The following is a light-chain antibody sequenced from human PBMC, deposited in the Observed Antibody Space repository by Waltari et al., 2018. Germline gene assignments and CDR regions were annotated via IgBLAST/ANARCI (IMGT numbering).Light chain of an antibody. Sequence: SSEVTQDPSVSVALGQTVRITCQGDILRSHFASWYQQMPGQAPILVIYGQNARPSGIPDRVSGSASGDTASLTITGVQAEDEADYYCNCRDTSGNHYVFGPGTKVTVL. CDR1: ILRSHF. CDR3: NCRDTSGNHYV. V-gene: IGLV3-19*01. J-gene: IGLJ1*01. CDR2: GQN.